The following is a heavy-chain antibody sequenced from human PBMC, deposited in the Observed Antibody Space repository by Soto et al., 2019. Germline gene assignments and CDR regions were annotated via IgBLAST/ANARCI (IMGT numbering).Heavy chain of an antibody. J-gene: IGHJ1*01. D-gene: IGHD6-19*01. CDR1: GGSISSSSYY. CDR3: ARHLCGSGWPCEYFQH. CDR2: IYYSGST. Sequence: PSETLSLTCTVSGGSISSSSYYWGWIRQPPGKGLEWIGSIYYSGSTYYNPSLKSRVTISVDTSKIQFSLKLSSVTAADTAVYYCARHLCGSGWPCEYFQHWGQGTLVTVSS. V-gene: IGHV4-39*01.